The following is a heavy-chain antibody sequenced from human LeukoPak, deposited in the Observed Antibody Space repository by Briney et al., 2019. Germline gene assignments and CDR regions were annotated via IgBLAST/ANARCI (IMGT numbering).Heavy chain of an antibody. D-gene: IGHD3-22*01. CDR1: GYTFTSYY. J-gene: IGHJ4*02. CDR3: ARGPWGFNYYDSSGYTDY. CDR2: INPSGGSA. V-gene: IGHV1-46*01. Sequence: ASVKVSCKASGYTFTSYYRHWVRQAPGQGLEWMGIINPSGGSASYAQKFQGRVTMTRDTSTSTVYMELSSLRSEDTAVYYCARGPWGFNYYDSSGYTDYWGQGTLVTVSS.